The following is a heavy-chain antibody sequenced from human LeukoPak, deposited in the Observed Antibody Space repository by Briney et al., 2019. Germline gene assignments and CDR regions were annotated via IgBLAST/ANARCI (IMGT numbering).Heavy chain of an antibody. CDR3: AGDEGWTFDI. J-gene: IGHJ3*02. CDR2: IQKDGSDK. V-gene: IGHV3-7*01. Sequence: PGGSLRLSCAASGFIFSDYHMSWFRQAPGKGLEWVALIQKDGSDKYYVDSVKGRFTISRDNAKNSLYLQMNGLRADDTAVYYCAGDEGWTFDIWGQGTKVTVSS. D-gene: IGHD5-24*01. CDR1: GFIFSDYH.